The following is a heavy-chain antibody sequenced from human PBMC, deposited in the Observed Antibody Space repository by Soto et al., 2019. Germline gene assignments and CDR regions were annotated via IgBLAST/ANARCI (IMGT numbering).Heavy chain of an antibody. CDR1: GGSISRGGYY. Sequence: SETLSLTCTVSGGSISRGGYYWSWIRQHPGKGLEWIGYIYYSGSTYYNPSLKSRVTISVDTSKNQFSLKLSSVTAADTAVYYCARDAHEYYYRSGRNGTVVWGPGTTVTVS. CDR3: ARDAHEYYYRSGRNGTVV. J-gene: IGHJ6*02. CDR2: IYYSGST. D-gene: IGHD3-10*01. V-gene: IGHV4-31*03.